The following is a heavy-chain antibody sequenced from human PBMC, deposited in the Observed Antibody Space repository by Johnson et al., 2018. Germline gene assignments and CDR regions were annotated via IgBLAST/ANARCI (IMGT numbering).Heavy chain of an antibody. V-gene: IGHV3-48*01. D-gene: IGHD1-1*01. CDR3: ARHRPTTHGVDF. Sequence: VQLQESGGGLVQPGGSLRLSCTASGFTFSSYSMNWVRQAPGKGLEWVSYIHATGRTVYYADSVKGRFTVSRDNAENSVQLQMNSLRVGDTAVYYCARHRPTTHGVDFWGLGTLVTVSS. CDR2: IHATGRTV. J-gene: IGHJ4*02. CDR1: GFTFSSYS.